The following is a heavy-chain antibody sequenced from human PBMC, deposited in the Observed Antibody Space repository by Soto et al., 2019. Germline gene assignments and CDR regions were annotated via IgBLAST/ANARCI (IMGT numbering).Heavy chain of an antibody. J-gene: IGHJ3*02. V-gene: IGHV4-34*01. CDR2: MSHSGGT. CDR3: VRVERGTATTLVDAFDI. CDR1: GGSVNSGNYY. Sequence: QVQLQQWGAGLLKPSETLSLTCAVFGGSVNSGNYYWSWIRQPPGKGLEWIGEMSHSGGTHFNPSLKSRVTISVDTSKNQFSLKMSSVTAADTALYYCVRVERGTATTLVDAFDIWGPGTMVTVSS. D-gene: IGHD1-1*01.